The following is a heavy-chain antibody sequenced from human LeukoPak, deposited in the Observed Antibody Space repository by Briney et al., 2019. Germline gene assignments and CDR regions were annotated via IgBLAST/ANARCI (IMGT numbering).Heavy chain of an antibody. CDR1: GYNLKNYG. CDR2: INPNSGGT. CDR3: ASGWFGELLES. J-gene: IGHJ5*02. Sequence: ASVTVSCKASGYNLKNYGITWVRQAPGQGLEWMGWINPNSGGTNYAQKFQGRVTMTRDTSISTAYMELSRLRSDDTAVYYCASGWFGELLESWGQGTLVTVSS. D-gene: IGHD3-10*01. V-gene: IGHV1-2*02.